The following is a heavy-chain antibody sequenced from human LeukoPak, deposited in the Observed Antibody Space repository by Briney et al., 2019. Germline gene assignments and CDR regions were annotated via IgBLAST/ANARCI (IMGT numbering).Heavy chain of an antibody. D-gene: IGHD5-24*01. CDR1: GYTFTGYY. J-gene: IGHJ5*02. V-gene: IGHV1-2*04. CDR2: INPNSGGT. Sequence: GASVKVSCKASGYTFTGYYMHWVRQAPGQGLEWMGWINPNSGGTNYAQKFQGWVTMTRDTSISTAYMELSRLRSDDTAVYYCAREGRDGYNGGFDPWGQGTLVTVPS. CDR3: AREGRDGYNGGFDP.